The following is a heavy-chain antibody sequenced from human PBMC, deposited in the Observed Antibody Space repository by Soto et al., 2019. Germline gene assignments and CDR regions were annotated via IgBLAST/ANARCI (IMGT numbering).Heavy chain of an antibody. V-gene: IGHV4-31*02. CDR2: IYYSGGT. CDR3: ARTRGENRDYYYDSSGYYFVLNAFDI. J-gene: IGHJ3*02. D-gene: IGHD3-22*01. CDR1: GGSISSGGYY. Sequence: QVQLQESGPGLVKPSQTLSLTCTVSGGSISSGGYYWSWIRQHPGKGLEWIGYIYYSGGTYYNPSHRSRVTISVDTSKNQFSLKLSSVTAEDTAVYYCARTRGENRDYYYDSSGYYFVLNAFDIWGQGTMVTVSS.